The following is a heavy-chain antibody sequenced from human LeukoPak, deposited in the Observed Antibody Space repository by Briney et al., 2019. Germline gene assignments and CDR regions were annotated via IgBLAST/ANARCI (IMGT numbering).Heavy chain of an antibody. V-gene: IGHV3-23*01. D-gene: IGHD3/OR15-3a*01. CDR2: ISGSGRST. CDR3: AKRGVVIRVFLVGFHKEAFYFES. Sequence: GGSLRLSCAVSGITLSNYGMSWVRQAPGKGLEWVAGISGSGRSTIYADSVKGRFTISRDNPKNTLYLQMNSLRAEDTAFYFCAKRGVVIRVFLVGFHKEAFYFESWGQGALVTVSS. CDR1: GITLSNYG. J-gene: IGHJ4*02.